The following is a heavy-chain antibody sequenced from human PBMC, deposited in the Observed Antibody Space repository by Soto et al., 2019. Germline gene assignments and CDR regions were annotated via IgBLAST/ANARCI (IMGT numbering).Heavy chain of an antibody. J-gene: IGHJ4*02. CDR1: GFTFSSYA. V-gene: IGHV3-23*01. CDR3: ANLLQRISIAAADKDY. CDR2: ISGSGGST. D-gene: IGHD6-13*01. Sequence: GGSLRLSCAASGFTFSSYAMSWVRQAPGKGLEWVSAISGSGGSTYYADSVKGRFTISRDNSKNTLYLQMNSLRAEDTAVYYCANLLQRISIAAADKDYWGQGTLVTVSS.